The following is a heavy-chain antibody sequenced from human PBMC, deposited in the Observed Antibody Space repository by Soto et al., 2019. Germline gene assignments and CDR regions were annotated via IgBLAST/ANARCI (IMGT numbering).Heavy chain of an antibody. D-gene: IGHD2-2*01. V-gene: IGHV1-69*01. CDR1: GGTFSSYA. Sequence: QVQLVQSGAEVKKPGSSVKVSCKASGGTFSSYAISWVRQAPGQGLEWMGGIIPIFGTANYAQQFQGRVRITADESTSTAYMELSSLRSEDTAVYYCARGRDVVVVPAGTYYYYYYGMDVWGQGTTVTVSS. J-gene: IGHJ6*02. CDR3: ARGRDVVVVPAGTYYYYYYGMDV. CDR2: IIPIFGTA.